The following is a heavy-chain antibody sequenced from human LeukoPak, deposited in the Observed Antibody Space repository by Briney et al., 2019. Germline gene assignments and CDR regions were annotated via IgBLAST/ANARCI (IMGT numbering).Heavy chain of an antibody. CDR2: INHSGST. D-gene: IGHD3-9*01. V-gene: IGHV4-34*01. J-gene: IGHJ4*02. CDR3: VRAGYDILTGYNPPYYFDY. CDR1: GGSFSGYY. Sequence: SETLSLTCAVYGGSFSGYYWSWIRQPPGKGLEWIGEINHSGSTNYNPSLKSRVTISVDTSKNQFSLKLSSVTAADTAVYYCVRAGYDILTGYNPPYYFDYWGQGTLVTVSS.